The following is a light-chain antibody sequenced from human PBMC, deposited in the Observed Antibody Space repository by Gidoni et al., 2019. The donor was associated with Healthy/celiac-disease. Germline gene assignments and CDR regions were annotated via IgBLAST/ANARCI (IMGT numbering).Light chain of an antibody. CDR3: QQRSNWPQLT. CDR2: DAS. CDR1: PSVSSY. V-gene: IGKV3-11*01. Sequence: EIVVTQSPATLSLSPGERATLSCRASPSVSSYLAWYQQKPGQAPRLLIYDASNRATGIPARFSGSGSGTDFTLTISSLEPEDFAVYYCQQRSNWPQLTFGGGTKVEIK. J-gene: IGKJ4*01.